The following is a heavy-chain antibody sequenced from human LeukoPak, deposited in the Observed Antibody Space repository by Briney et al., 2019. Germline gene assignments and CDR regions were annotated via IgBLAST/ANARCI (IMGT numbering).Heavy chain of an antibody. CDR1: GFIFSNCG. D-gene: IGHD5-12*01. CDR2: IWHDGSNK. J-gene: IGHJ6*02. CDR3: VVSCSGYVLYYYGMDV. V-gene: IGHV3-33*01. Sequence: GGSLRLSCAVSGFIFSNCGMHWVRQAPGKGREWVAVIWHDGSNKYYADPVKGRFTISRDNSTNTLYLQMNSLGVEDTAAYYCVVSCSGYVLYYYGMDVWGQGTTVTVSS.